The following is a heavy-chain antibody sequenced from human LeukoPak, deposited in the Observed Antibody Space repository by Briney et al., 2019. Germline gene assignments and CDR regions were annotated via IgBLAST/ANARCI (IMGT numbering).Heavy chain of an antibody. Sequence: SGPTLVKPTQTLTLTCTFSGFSLSTSGVGVGWIRQPPGKALEWLALIYWDGNKRYSPSLKNRLTITKDTSKNQVVLTMTNMDPVDTATYYCARTPAYYYGAGSFLNWFDPWGQGTLVTVSS. CDR1: GFSLSTSGVG. J-gene: IGHJ5*02. CDR3: ARTPAYYYGAGSFLNWFDP. CDR2: IYWDGNK. D-gene: IGHD3-10*01. V-gene: IGHV2-5*02.